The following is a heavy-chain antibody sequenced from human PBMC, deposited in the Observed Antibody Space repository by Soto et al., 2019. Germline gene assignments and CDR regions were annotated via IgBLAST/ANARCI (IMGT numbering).Heavy chain of an antibody. J-gene: IGHJ5*01. CDR1: GFRFRTRA. CDR2: IRPGGDST. V-gene: IGHV3-23*01. D-gene: IGHD1-26*01. CDR3: TTHEEGAPWAGGFDS. Sequence: PGGSLRLSCAASGFRFRTRAMSWVRQAPGKGLEWVASIRPGGDSTYYADSVKGRFAVSRDNSNVTLYLKMDSLRVEDTAIYYCTTHEEGAPWAGGFDSWGQGTLVTVSS.